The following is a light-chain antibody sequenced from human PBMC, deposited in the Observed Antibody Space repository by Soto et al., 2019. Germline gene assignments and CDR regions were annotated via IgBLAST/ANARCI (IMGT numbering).Light chain of an antibody. CDR3: SSYTSSSTPWV. CDR1: SSDVGGYNY. J-gene: IGLJ3*02. Sequence: QSALTQPASVSGSPGQSITISCTGTSSDVGGYNYVSWYQQHPGKAPKLMIYEVSNRPSGVSNRFSGPKSGNTASLTISGLQAEDEADYYCSSYTSSSTPWVFGGGTKVTVL. CDR2: EVS. V-gene: IGLV2-14*01.